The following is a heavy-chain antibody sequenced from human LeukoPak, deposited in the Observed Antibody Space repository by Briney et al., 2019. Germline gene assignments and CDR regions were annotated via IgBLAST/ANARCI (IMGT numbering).Heavy chain of an antibody. CDR1: GGSISSSSYY. CDR3: ARGRTTVTHIGGPYYYYYYMDV. CDR2: INHSGST. Sequence: PSETLSLTCTVSGGSISSSSYYWSWIRQPPGKGLEWIGEINHSGSTNYNPSLKSRVTISVDTSKNQFSLKLSSVTAADTAVYYCARGRTTVTHIGGPYYYYYYMDVWGKGTTVTVSS. V-gene: IGHV4-39*07. D-gene: IGHD4-11*01. J-gene: IGHJ6*03.